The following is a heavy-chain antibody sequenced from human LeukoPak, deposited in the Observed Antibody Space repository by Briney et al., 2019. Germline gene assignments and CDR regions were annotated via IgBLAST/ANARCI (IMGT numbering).Heavy chain of an antibody. J-gene: IGHJ4*02. CDR1: GYTFTSYG. D-gene: IGHD6-6*01. CDR3: ATCLESSSSAPFDY. V-gene: IGHV1-18*01. Sequence: GASVKVSCKASGYTFTSYGISWVRQAPGQGLEWMGWISAYNGNTNYAQKLQGRVTMTEDTSTDTAYMELSSLRSEDTAVYYCATCLESSSSAPFDYWGQGTLVTVSS. CDR2: ISAYNGNT.